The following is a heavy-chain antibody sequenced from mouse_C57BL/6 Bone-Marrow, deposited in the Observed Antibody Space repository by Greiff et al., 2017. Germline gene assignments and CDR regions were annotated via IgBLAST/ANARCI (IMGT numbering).Heavy chain of an antibody. CDR2: INPNNGGT. CDR3: AITTVVEGGYFDV. J-gene: IGHJ1*03. CDR1: GYTFTDYN. D-gene: IGHD1-1*01. Sequence: VESGASVKMSCKASGYTFTDYNMHWVKQSHGKSLEWIGYINPNNGGTSYNQKFKGKATLTVNKSSSTAYMELRSLTSEDSAVYYCAITTVVEGGYFDVWGTGTTVTVSS. V-gene: IGHV1-22*01.